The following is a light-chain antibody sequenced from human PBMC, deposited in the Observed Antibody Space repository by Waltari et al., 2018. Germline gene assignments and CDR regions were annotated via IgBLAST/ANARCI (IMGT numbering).Light chain of an antibody. CDR2: KAS. CDR3: QHNYGTPLT. J-gene: IGKJ4*01. Sequence: DIQMTPSPSSLSASVGDRVTITCRASENVNNYLNWYQQKPGKAPKLLIYKASTLQSGVPSRFSGSGSGTDYTFTISSLQSEDVATYYCQHNYGTPLTFGGGTKVEIK. CDR1: ENVNNY. V-gene: IGKV1-39*01.